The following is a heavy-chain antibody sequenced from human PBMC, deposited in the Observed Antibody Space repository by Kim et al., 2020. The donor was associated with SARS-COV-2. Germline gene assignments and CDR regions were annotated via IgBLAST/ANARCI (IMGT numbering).Heavy chain of an antibody. CDR3: ARGFDGAFDY. J-gene: IGHJ4*02. D-gene: IGHD3-10*01. Sequence: GGSLRLSCAVSGFTFSRSHMHWVRQAAGKGLEWVAVISYDGSTKNYADSVKGRFTVSRDNSKNTLYLEMNSLRPEDTAIYYCARGFDGAFDYWGQGTMVTVSS. V-gene: IGHV3-30*04. CDR1: GFTFSRSH. CDR2: ISYDGSTK.